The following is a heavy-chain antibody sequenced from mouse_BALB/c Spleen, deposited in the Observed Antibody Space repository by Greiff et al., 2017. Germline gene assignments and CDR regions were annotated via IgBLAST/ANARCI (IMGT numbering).Heavy chain of an antibody. CDR1: GYSITSGYY. Sequence: EVHLVESGPGLVKPSQSLSLTCSVTGYSITSGYYWNWIRQFPGNKLEWMGYISYDGSNNYNPSLKNRISITRDTSKNQFFLKLNSVTTEDTATYYCARASYDYDDGHWYFDVWGAGTTVTVSS. V-gene: IGHV3-6*02. CDR2: ISYDGSN. J-gene: IGHJ1*01. D-gene: IGHD2-4*01. CDR3: ARASYDYDDGHWYFDV.